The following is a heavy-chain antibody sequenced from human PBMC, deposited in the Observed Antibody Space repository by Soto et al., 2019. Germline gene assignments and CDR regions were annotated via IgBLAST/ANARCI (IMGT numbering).Heavy chain of an antibody. V-gene: IGHV1-2*02. CDR2: INPNNGDT. D-gene: IGHD3-10*01. CDR3: ARSSGSYSFYGMAV. J-gene: IGHJ6*02. Sequence: DSVKVSCNAAGYTFTGYYMHWVRQAPGQGLEWMGCINPNNGDTYYAQKFQGRVTMTRDTSISTAYMELSRLRSDDTAVYHCARSSGSYSFYGMAVCGQGPTVTVSS. CDR1: GYTFTGYY.